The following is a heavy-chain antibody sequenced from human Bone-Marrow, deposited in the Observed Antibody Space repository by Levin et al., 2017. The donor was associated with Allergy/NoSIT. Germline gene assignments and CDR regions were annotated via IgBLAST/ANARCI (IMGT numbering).Heavy chain of an antibody. V-gene: IGHV1-2*02. D-gene: IGHD3-22*01. J-gene: IGHJ3*02. CDR2: ISPNSGGT. CDR1: GYSFTGFY. CDR3: SRRPHYYDSSGYYGSHAFDI. Sequence: PGASVKVSCKASGYSFTGFYLHWIRQAPRQGLEWMGWISPNSGGTNYAQKFQGRVTMSRDTSISTAYMELSRLRSDDTAVYYCSRRPHYYDSSGYYGSHAFDIWGQGTMVTVSS.